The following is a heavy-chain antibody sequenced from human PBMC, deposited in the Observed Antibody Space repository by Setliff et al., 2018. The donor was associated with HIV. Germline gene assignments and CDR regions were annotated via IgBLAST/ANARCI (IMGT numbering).Heavy chain of an antibody. CDR1: GSTFSGYC. D-gene: IGHD3-10*01. CDR2: SKNKANSYTT. J-gene: IGHJ6*03. Sequence: GESPTISCAASGSTFSGYCMDWVRQAPGKGLEWVARSKNKANSYTTEYTASVKGRFTISRDESEKSLYLQMNSLKTEDTAVYYCVRDVAATNMVRGMIYHYYYVEAWGKGTTVTVSS. V-gene: IGHV3-72*01. CDR3: VRDVAATNMVRGMIYHYYYVEA.